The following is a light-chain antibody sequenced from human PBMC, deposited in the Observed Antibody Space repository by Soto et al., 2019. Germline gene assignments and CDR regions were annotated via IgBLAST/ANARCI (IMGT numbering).Light chain of an antibody. V-gene: IGLV1-40*01. CDR3: QSYDSSLSGSV. J-gene: IGLJ3*02. Sequence: QSVLTQPPSVSGAPGQRVTISCTRTSSNIGAGYDVHWYEQLPGTAPKLRIYNNNNRPSGVRDRVSDSKSGTSASLAINGLQAEDEADYYCQSYDSSLSGSVFGGGTKLTVL. CDR1: SSNIGAGYD. CDR2: NNN.